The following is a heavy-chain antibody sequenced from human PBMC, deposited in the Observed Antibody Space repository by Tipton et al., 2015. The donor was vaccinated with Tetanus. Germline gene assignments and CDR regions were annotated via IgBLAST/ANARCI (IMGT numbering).Heavy chain of an antibody. CDR1: GDSLRTGDRS. Sequence: TLSLTCTVSGDSLRTGDRSWSWIRQXPGKGLEWLAYISSSGSTNXDYFLKSRITISRDTSKNQYSLSLSSVTAADTAVYFCARANYDFSMKGPFDSWGQGILVVVSA. CDR2: ISSSGST. D-gene: IGHD3-3*01. CDR3: ARANYDFSMKGPFDS. V-gene: IGHV4-61*08. J-gene: IGHJ4*02.